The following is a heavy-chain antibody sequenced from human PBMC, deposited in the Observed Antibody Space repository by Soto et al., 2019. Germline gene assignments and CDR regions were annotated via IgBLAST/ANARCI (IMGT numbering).Heavy chain of an antibody. CDR3: ARDRYSSGWYDLDY. D-gene: IGHD6-19*01. CDR2: IWYDGSNK. CDR1: GFTFSSYG. J-gene: IGHJ4*02. V-gene: IGHV3-33*01. Sequence: QVQLVESGGGVVQPGRSLRLSCAASGFTFSSYGMHWVRQAPGKGLEWVAVIWYDGSNKYYADSVKGRFTISRDNSTNTLYLHVNSLRAEDTAVYYCARDRYSSGWYDLDYWGQGTLVTVSS.